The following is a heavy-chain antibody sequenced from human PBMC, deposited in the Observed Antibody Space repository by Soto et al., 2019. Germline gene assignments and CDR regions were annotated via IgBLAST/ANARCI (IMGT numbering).Heavy chain of an antibody. V-gene: IGHV3-23*01. CDR1: GFTFSSYA. CDR2: ISGSGDST. D-gene: IGHD3-3*01. CDR3: AKVPSPWSGDGAFDY. Sequence: EVQLLEAGGGLGQPGGSLRLSCAASGFTFSSYAMSWVLQAPGKGMEWVAGISGSGDSTYYADSVKGRFTISRDNSKKPLYLQMNSRIAEDTAVYYGAKVPSPWSGDGAFDYWGQGTLVTVSS. J-gene: IGHJ4*02.